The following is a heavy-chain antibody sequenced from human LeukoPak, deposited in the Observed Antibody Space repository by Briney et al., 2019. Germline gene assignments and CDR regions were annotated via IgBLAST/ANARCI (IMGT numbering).Heavy chain of an antibody. D-gene: IGHD3-3*01. Sequence: PSEPLSLTCTVSGGSIGSSSYYWGWIRQPPGKGLEWIGSIYYSGSTYYNPSLKSRVTISVDTSKNQFSLKLSSVTAADTAVYYCARTDYDFWSGSPYYFDYWGQGTLVTVSS. V-gene: IGHV4-39*01. J-gene: IGHJ4*02. CDR3: ARTDYDFWSGSPYYFDY. CDR1: GGSIGSSSYY. CDR2: IYYSGST.